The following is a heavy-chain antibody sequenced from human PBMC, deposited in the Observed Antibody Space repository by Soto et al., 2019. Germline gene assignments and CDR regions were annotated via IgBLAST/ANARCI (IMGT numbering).Heavy chain of an antibody. CDR3: AIRFGTA. CDR2: IYYNGTT. J-gene: IGHJ6*02. CDR1: GASISSGDRY. Sequence: SEPLSLTCTVSGASISSGDRYWTWILQPPEKGLEWIGYIYYNGTTYYNPSLKSRVSISRDTSKRRFSLQLTPATAADTGVYYCAIRFGTAWGQGTTVTVSS. V-gene: IGHV4-30-4*02. D-gene: IGHD3-3*01.